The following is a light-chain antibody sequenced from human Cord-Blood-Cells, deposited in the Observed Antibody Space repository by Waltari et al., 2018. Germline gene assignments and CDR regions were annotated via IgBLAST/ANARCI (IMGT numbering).Light chain of an antibody. CDR3: CSYAGSSTPVV. CDR2: EGS. Sequence: QSALTQPASVSGSPGQSITISCTGTSRDVGSYNLLSWYQQHPGKAPKLMIYEGSKRPSGVSNRFSGSKSGNTASLTISGLQAEDEADYYCCSYAGSSTPVVFGGGTKLTVL. J-gene: IGLJ2*01. CDR1: SRDVGSYNL. V-gene: IGLV2-23*01.